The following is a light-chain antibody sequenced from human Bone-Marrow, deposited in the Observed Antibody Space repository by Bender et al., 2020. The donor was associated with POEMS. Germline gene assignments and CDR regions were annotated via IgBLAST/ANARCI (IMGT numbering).Light chain of an antibody. CDR3: QTWGTAIRV. CDR2: LNSDGSH. CDR1: TGHNNYT. V-gene: IGLV4-69*02. Sequence: QVVLTQPPSASASLGDSVKLTCTLSTGHNNYTIAWHQQQPEKGPRYLMKLNSDGSHNKGDGIPDRYSGSSSGSDRYLIISGLQSDDEADYYCQTWGTAIRVFGGGTKLTVL. J-gene: IGLJ2*01.